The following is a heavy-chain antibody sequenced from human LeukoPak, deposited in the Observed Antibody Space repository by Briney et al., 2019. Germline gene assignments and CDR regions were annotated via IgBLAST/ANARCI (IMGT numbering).Heavy chain of an antibody. Sequence: PSQTLSLTCTVSGGSISSGDYYWSWIRQPPGKGLEWIGYIYYSGSTYYNPSLKSRVTISVDTSKNQFSLKLSSVTAADTAVYYCARDLYGSGSYYDYWGQGTLVTVSS. V-gene: IGHV4-30-4*01. J-gene: IGHJ4*02. D-gene: IGHD3-10*01. CDR3: ARDLYGSGSYYDY. CDR2: IYYSGST. CDR1: GGSISSGDYY.